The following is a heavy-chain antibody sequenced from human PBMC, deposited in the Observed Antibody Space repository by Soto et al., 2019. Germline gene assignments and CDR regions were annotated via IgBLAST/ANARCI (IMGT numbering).Heavy chain of an antibody. CDR3: AREMVRGVGSDY. J-gene: IGHJ4*02. Sequence: ASVKVSCKASGYSFPTYSMHWVRQAPGQRLEWMGWINTGNGDTKYSQKLQGRVTMTTDTSTSTAYMELRSLRSDDTAVFYCAREMVRGVGSDYWGQGTLVTVSS. CDR2: INTGNGDT. V-gene: IGHV1-3*04. CDR1: GYSFPTYS. D-gene: IGHD3-10*01.